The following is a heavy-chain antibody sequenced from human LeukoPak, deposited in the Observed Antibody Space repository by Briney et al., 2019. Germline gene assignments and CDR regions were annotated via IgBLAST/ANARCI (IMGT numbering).Heavy chain of an antibody. CDR3: ARDAGNSAYYYNYAMDV. CDR1: GFTFNSYS. CDR2: ITSSGNYI. V-gene: IGHV3-21*06. D-gene: IGHD4-23*01. J-gene: IGHJ6*02. Sequence: GGSLRLSCAASGFTFNSYSMNWVRQAQGKGLEWVSFITSSGNYIYYADSVKGRLTISRDNAKNSLFLQMNSLRAEDTAVYYCARDAGNSAYYYNYAMDVWGQGTTVTVSS.